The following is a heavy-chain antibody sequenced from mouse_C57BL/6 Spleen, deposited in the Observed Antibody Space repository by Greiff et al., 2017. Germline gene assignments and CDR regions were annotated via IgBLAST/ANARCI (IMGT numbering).Heavy chain of an antibody. CDR2: INPNYGTT. V-gene: IGHV1-39*01. J-gene: IGHJ3*01. D-gene: IGHD2-5*01. Sequence: EVQLQQSGPELVKPGASVKISCKASGYSFTDYYMNWVKQSHGKSLEWIGVINPNYGTTSYNQKFKGKATLTVDQSSSTAYMQLNSLTSEGSAVYYCARGSKYGGPWFAYWGQGTLVTVSA. CDR1: GYSFTDYY. CDR3: ARGSKYGGPWFAY.